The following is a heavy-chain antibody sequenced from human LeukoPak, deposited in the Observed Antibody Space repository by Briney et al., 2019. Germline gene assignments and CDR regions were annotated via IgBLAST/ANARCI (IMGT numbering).Heavy chain of an antibody. V-gene: IGHV4-38-2*02. D-gene: IGHD6-19*01. CDR3: ARVDGTDPVAFDI. Sequence: SETLSLTCTVSGYSISSGYDWGWIRQPPGKGLEWIGSIYHSGSTYYNPSLKSRVTISVDTSKNQFSLKLSSVTAADTAVYYCARVDGTDPVAFDIWGQGTMVTVSS. J-gene: IGHJ3*02. CDR1: GYSISSGYD. CDR2: IYHSGST.